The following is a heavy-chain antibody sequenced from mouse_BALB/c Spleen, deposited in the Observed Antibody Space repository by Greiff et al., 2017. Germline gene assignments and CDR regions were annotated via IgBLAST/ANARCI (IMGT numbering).Heavy chain of an antibody. CDR2: IYPGDGDT. CDR1: GYTFTSYW. Sequence: QVQLQQSGAELARPGASVKLSCKASGYTFTSYWMQWVKQRPGQGLEWIGAIYPGDGDTRYTQKFKGKATLTADKSSSTAYMQLSSLASEDSAVYYCAGLWKFAYWGQGTLVTVSA. V-gene: IGHV1-87*01. CDR3: AGLWKFAY. D-gene: IGHD1-1*02. J-gene: IGHJ3*01.